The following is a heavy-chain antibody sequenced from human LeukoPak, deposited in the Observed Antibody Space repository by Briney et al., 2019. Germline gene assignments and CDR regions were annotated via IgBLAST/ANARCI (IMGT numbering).Heavy chain of an antibody. V-gene: IGHV3-7*05. D-gene: IGHD3-16*01. CDR3: ASDRFYFGV. CDR2: IKLDGTEK. CDR1: GFTFSSYW. J-gene: IGHJ4*02. Sequence: GGSLSLSCAASGFTFSSYWMHWVRQAPGKGLEWVANIKLDGTEKYYVDSVKGRFTISRDNAKNSLYLQMNSLRAEDTAVYYCASDRFYFGVCGQGTLVTVSS.